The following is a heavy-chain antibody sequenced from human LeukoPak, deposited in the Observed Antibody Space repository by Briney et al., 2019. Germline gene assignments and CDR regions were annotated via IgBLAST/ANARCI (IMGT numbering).Heavy chain of an antibody. Sequence: GGSLRLACTASGFTLSSHAVSWVRQAAGDGLEWGSSITRSGSGAYYADSVKGRVTISRDNSKNTLFLQMDSLRAEDTAIYYCATVRGDHAHLQDNFDYWGQGTLVTVSS. CDR1: GFTLSSHA. D-gene: IGHD2-21*02. CDR3: ATVRGDHAHLQDNFDY. J-gene: IGHJ4*02. CDR2: ITRSGSGA. V-gene: IGHV3-23*01.